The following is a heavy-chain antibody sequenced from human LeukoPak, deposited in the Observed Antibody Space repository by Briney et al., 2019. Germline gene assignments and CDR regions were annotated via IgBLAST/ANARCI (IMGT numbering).Heavy chain of an antibody. CDR2: IYTGGDT. J-gene: IGHJ4*02. CDR1: GFTVSGNY. V-gene: IGHV3-53*05. CDR3: AKASAAAGGY. D-gene: IGHD2-2*01. Sequence: GGSLRLSCAASGFTVSGNYMSWVRQAPGKGLEWVSVIYTGGDTYYTDSVKGRFTISRDNSKNTLYLQMNSLRAEDTAVYYCAKASAAAGGYWGQGTLVTVSS.